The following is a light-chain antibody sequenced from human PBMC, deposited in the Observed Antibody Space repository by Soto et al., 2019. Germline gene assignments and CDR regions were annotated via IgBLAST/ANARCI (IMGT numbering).Light chain of an antibody. V-gene: IGLV2-14*03. CDR2: GVT. CDR3: SSFTIASTRI. CDR1: SSDIGAFNF. J-gene: IGLJ1*01. Sequence: QSALTQPASVSGSPGQSISIPCTGTSSDIGAFNFVSWYQQHPGKAPKVLIYGVTNRPSGVDYRFSGSKSGNTASLIISGLRPEDEADYYCSSFTIASTRIFGTGTQLTVL.